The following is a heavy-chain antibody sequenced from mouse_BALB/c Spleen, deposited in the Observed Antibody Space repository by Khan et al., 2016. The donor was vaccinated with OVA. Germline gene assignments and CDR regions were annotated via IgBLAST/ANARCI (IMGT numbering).Heavy chain of an antibody. CDR2: INTHSGVP. D-gene: IGHD2-14*01. Sequence: QIQLVQSGPELKKPGETVRISCKASGYTFTTAGMQWVQKMPGKGLKWIGWINTHSGVPKYAEDFKGRFAFSLETSASTVYLQITNLKNEDTATXFCARGGAAFYRNDGDAMDYWGQGTSVTVSS. CDR1: GYTFTTAG. J-gene: IGHJ4*01. CDR3: ARGGAAFYRNDGDAMDY. V-gene: IGHV9-4*02.